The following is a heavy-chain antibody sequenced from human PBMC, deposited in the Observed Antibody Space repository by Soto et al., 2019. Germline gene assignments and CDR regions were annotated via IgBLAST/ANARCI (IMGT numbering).Heavy chain of an antibody. Sequence: GGSLRLSCAASGFTFSNAWMNWVRQAPGKGLEWVGRIKSKTDGGTTDYAAPVKGRFTISRDDSKNTLYLQMNSLKTEDTAVYYCTTDPGLNLYYAVAWGQGTLVTVSS. J-gene: IGHJ5*02. CDR3: TTDPGLNLYYAVA. V-gene: IGHV3-15*07. CDR2: IKSKTDGGTT. CDR1: GFTFSNAW. D-gene: IGHD3-10*01.